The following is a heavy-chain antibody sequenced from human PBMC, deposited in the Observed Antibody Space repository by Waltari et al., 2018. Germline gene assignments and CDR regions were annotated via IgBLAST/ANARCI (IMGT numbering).Heavy chain of an antibody. V-gene: IGHV4-59*01. J-gene: IGHJ6*03. Sequence: QVQLQESAPGLVKPSAALSLICTASAGSFSSNYWSCSRQPPGKGLEWIGYIYYSGSTNYNPSLKSRVTISVDTSKNQFSLKLSSVTAADTAVYYCARVPRDYYYYYYYMDVWGKGTTVTVSS. CDR1: AGSFSSNY. CDR2: IYYSGST. CDR3: ARVPRDYYYYYYYMDV.